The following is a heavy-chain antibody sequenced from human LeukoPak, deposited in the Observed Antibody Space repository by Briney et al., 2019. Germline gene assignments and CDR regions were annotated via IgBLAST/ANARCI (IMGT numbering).Heavy chain of an antibody. CDR2: IYHSGST. J-gene: IGHJ2*01. V-gene: IGHV4-4*02. CDR3: SRSPQHYDFWSGYYHWYFDL. CDR1: GGSISSSNW. D-gene: IGHD3-3*01. Sequence: SETLSLTCAVSGGSISSSNWWSWVRQPPGKGLEWIGEIYHSGSTNSNPSLKSRVTISVDTSKNQFSLKLSSVTAADTAVYYCSRSPQHYDFWSGYYHWYFDLWGRGTLVTVSS.